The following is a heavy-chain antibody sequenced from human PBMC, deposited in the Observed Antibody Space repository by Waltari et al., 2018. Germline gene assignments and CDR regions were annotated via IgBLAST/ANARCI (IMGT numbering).Heavy chain of an antibody. CDR3: ARVGRKAAAGLDCDY. CDR2: INPSGGST. CDR1: GYTFTSYY. Sequence: QVQLEQSGAEVKKPGASVKVSCKASGYTFTSYYMHWVRQAPGQGLEWMGIINPSGGSTSYAQKFQGRVTMTRDTSTNTVYMELSSLRCEDTAVYYCARVGRKAAAGLDCDYWGQGTLVTVSS. D-gene: IGHD6-13*01. J-gene: IGHJ4*02. V-gene: IGHV1-46*01.